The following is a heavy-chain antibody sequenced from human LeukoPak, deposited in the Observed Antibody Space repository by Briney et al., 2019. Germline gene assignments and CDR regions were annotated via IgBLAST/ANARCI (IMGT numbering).Heavy chain of an antibody. J-gene: IGHJ6*03. D-gene: IGHD1-26*01. CDR3: AGDHSSASYTYYYYYMDV. CDR2: MSASGIT. CDR1: GDSVSNDRYY. Sequence: SETLSLTCTVSGDSVSNDRYYWSWIRQPAGEGLEYIGRMSASGITNYNPSLKSRVTLSVDTSKNQFSLNLTSATAADTAVYYCAGDHSSASYTYYYYYMDVWGKGTTVTVSS. V-gene: IGHV4-61*02.